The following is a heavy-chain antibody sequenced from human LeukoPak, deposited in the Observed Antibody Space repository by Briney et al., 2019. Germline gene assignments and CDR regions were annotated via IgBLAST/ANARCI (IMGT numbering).Heavy chain of an antibody. Sequence: PSETLSLTCTVSGGSISIYYWNWIRRPPGKGLEWIGYISYTGSTNYNPSLKSRVSISLDTSKNQFSLKLSSVTAADTAAYYCARLPEFGSGWYFDYWGQGTLVTVSS. J-gene: IGHJ4*02. D-gene: IGHD6-19*01. V-gene: IGHV4-59*08. CDR1: GGSISIYY. CDR3: ARLPEFGSGWYFDY. CDR2: ISYTGST.